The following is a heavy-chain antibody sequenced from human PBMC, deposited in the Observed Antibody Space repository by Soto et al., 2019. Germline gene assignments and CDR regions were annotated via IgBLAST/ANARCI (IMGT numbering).Heavy chain of an antibody. CDR3: AKLGVVVPAAKYYYYYMDV. J-gene: IGHJ6*03. D-gene: IGHD2-2*01. CDR2: ISGSGGST. CDR1: GFTFSSYA. Sequence: GGSLRLSCAASGFTFSSYAMSWVRQAPGKGLEWVSAISGSGGSTYYADSVKGRFTISRDNSKNTLYLQMNSLRAEDTAVYYCAKLGVVVPAAKYYYYYMDVWGKGTTVTVSS. V-gene: IGHV3-23*01.